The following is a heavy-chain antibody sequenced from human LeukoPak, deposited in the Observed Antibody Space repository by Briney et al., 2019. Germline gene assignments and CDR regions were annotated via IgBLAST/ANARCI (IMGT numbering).Heavy chain of an antibody. CDR1: GFTFRTSG. Sequence: PGGSLRLSCAASGFTFRTSGMNWVRQAPGKGLEWVSYISSSGTTISYAQSVKGRFTITRDNAQNSLTLHMNTLRADDTAVYYCAKSSAGITWFDPWGQGTLVTVSS. CDR2: ISSSGTTI. D-gene: IGHD1-1*01. J-gene: IGHJ5*02. V-gene: IGHV3-48*01. CDR3: AKSSAGITWFDP.